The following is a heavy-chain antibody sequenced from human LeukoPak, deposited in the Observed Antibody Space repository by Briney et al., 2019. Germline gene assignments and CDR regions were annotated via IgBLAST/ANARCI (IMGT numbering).Heavy chain of an antibody. CDR2: ISYDGSNK. D-gene: IGHD4-11*01. V-gene: IGHV3-30-3*01. Sequence: GGSLRLSCAASGFTFSDVWMSWVRQAPGKGLEWVAVISYDGSNKYYADSVKGRFTISRDNSKNTLYLQMNSLRAEDTAVYYCARVTRGYYSNYDYYYGMDVWGQGTTVTVSS. J-gene: IGHJ6*02. CDR3: ARVTRGYYSNYDYYYGMDV. CDR1: GFTFSDVW.